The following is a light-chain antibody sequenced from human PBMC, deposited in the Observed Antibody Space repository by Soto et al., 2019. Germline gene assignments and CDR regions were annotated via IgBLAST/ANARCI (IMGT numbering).Light chain of an antibody. V-gene: IGKV3-11*01. CDR2: DAS. J-gene: IGKJ2*02. CDR3: QQRSNCPPECT. CDR1: QSVSSY. Sequence: EIVLTQSPATLSLSPGERATLSCRASQSVSSYLAWYQQKPGQAPRLLICDASNLATAIPARFSGSGSGTDFTLTISSLEPEDFGVYYCQQRSNCPPECTFGQGTKLASK.